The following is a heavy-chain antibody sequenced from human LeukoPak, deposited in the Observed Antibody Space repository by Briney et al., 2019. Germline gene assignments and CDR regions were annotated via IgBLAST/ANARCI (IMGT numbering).Heavy chain of an antibody. V-gene: IGHV4-59*01. CDR1: GGSLSSYY. Sequence: PSETLSLTCTVSGGSLSSYYWSWIRQPPGKGLEWIGYIYYSGSTKYNPSLKSRVTISGDTSKNQFSLKLSSVTAADTAVYYCATATLYCSGGSCYPNYFDYWGQGTLVTVSS. J-gene: IGHJ4*02. CDR3: ATATLYCSGGSCYPNYFDY. D-gene: IGHD2-15*01. CDR2: IYYSGST.